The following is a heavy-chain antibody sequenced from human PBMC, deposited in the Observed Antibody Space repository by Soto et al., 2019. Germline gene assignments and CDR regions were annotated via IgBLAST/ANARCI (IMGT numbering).Heavy chain of an antibody. CDR3: ATGYCSSTSCYSPYYGMDV. J-gene: IGHJ6*02. CDR1: GYTLTELS. CDR2: FDPEDGET. D-gene: IGHD2-2*01. V-gene: IGHV1-24*01. Sequence: ASVKVSCKVSGYTLTELSMHWVRQAPGKGLEWMGGFDPEDGETIYAQKFQGRVTMTEDTSTDTAYMELSSLRSEDTAVYYCATGYCSSTSCYSPYYGMDVWGQGTKVTVSS.